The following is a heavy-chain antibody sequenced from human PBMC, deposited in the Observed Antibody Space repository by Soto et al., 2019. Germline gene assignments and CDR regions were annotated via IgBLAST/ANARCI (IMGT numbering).Heavy chain of an antibody. CDR2: IYYTGSP. CDR1: GGSISSSNYY. CDR3: ARLLHDSSGYYYFDY. Sequence: PSETLSLTCTVSGGSISSSNYYWGWIRQPPGKGLEWIASIYYTGSPYNNPSLRSRVTMSVDTSQNQFSLKLTSVTAADTAVYYCARLLHDSSGYYYFDYWGQGTLVTVYS. J-gene: IGHJ4*02. V-gene: IGHV4-39*01. D-gene: IGHD3-22*01.